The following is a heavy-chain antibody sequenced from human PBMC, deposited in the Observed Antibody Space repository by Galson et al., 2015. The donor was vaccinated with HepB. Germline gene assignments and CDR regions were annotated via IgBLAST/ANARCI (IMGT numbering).Heavy chain of an antibody. D-gene: IGHD2-15*01. Sequence: SLRLSCAASGFTYRTYAMSWVRQAPGKGLEWVSSISASGGSIYNADSVKGRFTISRDNSKNTLYLQMNSLRAEDTAVYYCAKDRGYCSGDTCYWDFWGQGTLVTVSS. V-gene: IGHV3-23*01. CDR2: ISASGGSI. CDR3: AKDRGYCSGDTCYWDF. J-gene: IGHJ4*02. CDR1: GFTYRTYA.